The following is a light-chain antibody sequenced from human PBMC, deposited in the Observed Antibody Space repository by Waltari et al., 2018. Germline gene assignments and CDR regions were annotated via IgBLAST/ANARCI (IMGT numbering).Light chain of an antibody. J-gene: IGLJ2*01. Sequence: SYELTQSPSVSVSPGQTATIPCSGDNLGDKYVCWYQQKPGQSPVMVIYQDTKRPSGIPDRFSGSNSGNTATLTISGTQALDEADYYCQSWDSTTVVFGGGTKLTVL. CDR2: QDT. V-gene: IGLV3-1*01. CDR3: QSWDSTTVV. CDR1: NLGDKY.